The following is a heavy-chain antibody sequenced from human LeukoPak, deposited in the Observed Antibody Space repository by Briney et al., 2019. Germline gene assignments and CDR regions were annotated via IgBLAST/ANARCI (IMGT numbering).Heavy chain of an antibody. V-gene: IGHV1-18*01. Sequence: ASVQVSCKASGYTFRNYGISWVRQAPGQGLEWMGWINGYNVKTLYAQKFQGRVTMTTDTSTSTAYMELKSLRSDDTAVYYCGRGYSSGWYEYWGQGTLVTVSS. CDR3: GRGYSSGWYEY. CDR1: GYTFRNYG. D-gene: IGHD6-19*01. CDR2: INGYNVKT. J-gene: IGHJ4*02.